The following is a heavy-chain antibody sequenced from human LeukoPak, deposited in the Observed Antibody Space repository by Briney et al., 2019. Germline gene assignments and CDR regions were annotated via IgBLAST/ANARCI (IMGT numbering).Heavy chain of an antibody. CDR2: IYYSGST. J-gene: IGHJ4*02. Sequence: SSETLSLTCTVSGGSISSADYYWSWIRQPPGKGLEWIGYIYYSGSTYYDPSLKSRVTISVDTSKNQFSLKLSSVTAADTAVYYCARAHYLDYWGQGTLVTVSS. CDR1: GGSISSADYY. CDR3: ARAHYLDY. V-gene: IGHV4-30-4*01.